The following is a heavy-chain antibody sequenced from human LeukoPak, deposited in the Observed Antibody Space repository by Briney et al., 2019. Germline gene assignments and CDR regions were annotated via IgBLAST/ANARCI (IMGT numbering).Heavy chain of an antibody. CDR3: ARGGYYDGSGFSPRHNWFDP. J-gene: IGHJ5*02. CDR1: GGSFSGYH. CDR2: INPSGST. V-gene: IGHV4-34*01. D-gene: IGHD3-22*01. Sequence: SETLSLTCAVYGGSFSGYHWTWIRQSPGKGLEWIGDINPSGSTYYNPSLKSRLTISVDTSKNQFSLKLRSVTAADTAVYYCARGGYYDGSGFSPRHNWFDPWGQGTLVTVSS.